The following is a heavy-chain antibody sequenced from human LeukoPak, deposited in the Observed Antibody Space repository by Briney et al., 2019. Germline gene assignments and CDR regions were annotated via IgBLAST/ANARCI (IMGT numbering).Heavy chain of an antibody. V-gene: IGHV3-11*06. Sequence: GRITISRDNAKNSLYLQMNSLRAEDTAVYYCARDLGAFDIWGQGTMVTVSS. J-gene: IGHJ3*02. CDR3: ARDLGAFDI.